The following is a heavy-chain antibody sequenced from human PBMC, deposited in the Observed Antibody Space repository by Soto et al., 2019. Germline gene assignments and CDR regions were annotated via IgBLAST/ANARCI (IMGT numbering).Heavy chain of an antibody. CDR2: IYYSGST. Sequence: SETLSLTCTVSGGSISSGDYYWSWIRQPPGKGLEWIGYIYYSGSTYYTPSLKSRVTISVDTSKNQFSLKLSSVTAAETAVYYCARSPRVWFDPCGQGTLVTVSS. D-gene: IGHD3-10*01. CDR1: GGSISSGDYY. CDR3: ARSPRVWFDP. V-gene: IGHV4-30-4*01. J-gene: IGHJ5*02.